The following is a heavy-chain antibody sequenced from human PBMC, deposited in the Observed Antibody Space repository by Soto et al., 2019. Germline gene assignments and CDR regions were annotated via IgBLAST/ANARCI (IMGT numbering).Heavy chain of an antibody. D-gene: IGHD6-13*01. Sequence: GGSLRLSCAASGFTFDDYAMHWVRQAPGKGLEWVSGISWNSGSIGYAESVKGRFTISRDNAKNSLYLQMNSLRAEDTALFYCAKEKEIAAAGYYFDYWGQGTLVTVSS. J-gene: IGHJ4*02. V-gene: IGHV3-9*01. CDR1: GFTFDDYA. CDR2: ISWNSGSI. CDR3: AKEKEIAAAGYYFDY.